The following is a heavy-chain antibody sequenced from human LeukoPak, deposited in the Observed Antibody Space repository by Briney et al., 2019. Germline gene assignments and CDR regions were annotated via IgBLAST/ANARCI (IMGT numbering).Heavy chain of an antibody. V-gene: IGHV4-61*02. CDR2: IYTSGST. D-gene: IGHD4-23*01. J-gene: IGHJ4*02. CDR3: ARVGDLTVAPDY. CDR1: GGSISSGSYY. Sequence: SQTLALTCTVSGGSISSGSYYWSWIRQPAGKGLEWIGRIYTSGSTNYNPSLQSRVTITVDTSQNQFSLKLSAVTAAGTAVHYWARVGDLTVAPDYWGQGTLVTVSS.